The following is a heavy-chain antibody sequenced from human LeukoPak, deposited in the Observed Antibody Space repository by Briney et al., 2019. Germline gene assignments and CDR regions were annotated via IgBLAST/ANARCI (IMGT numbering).Heavy chain of an antibody. V-gene: IGHV1-8*01. D-gene: IGHD3-10*01. J-gene: IGHJ3*02. CDR1: GYTFTSYD. Sequence: ASVKVSCKASGYTFTSYDINWVRQATGQGLEWMGWMNPNSGNTGYAQKFQGRVTMTRNTSISTAYMELSSLRSEDTAVYYCASLAVREIPDAFDIWGQGTMVTVSS. CDR3: ASLAVREIPDAFDI. CDR2: MNPNSGNT.